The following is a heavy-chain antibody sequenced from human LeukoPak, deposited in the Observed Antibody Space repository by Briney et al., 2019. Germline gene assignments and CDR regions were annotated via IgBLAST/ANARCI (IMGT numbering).Heavy chain of an antibody. Sequence: MTSETLSLTCTVSGGTISSYYWSWIRQPPGKGLEWIGYIYYSGSTNYNPSLKSRVTISVDTSKNQFSLKLSSVTAADTAVYYCARVGATAYYFDYWGQGTLVTVSS. CDR1: GGTISSYY. J-gene: IGHJ4*02. CDR3: ARVGATAYYFDY. V-gene: IGHV4-59*01. D-gene: IGHD1-26*01. CDR2: IYYSGST.